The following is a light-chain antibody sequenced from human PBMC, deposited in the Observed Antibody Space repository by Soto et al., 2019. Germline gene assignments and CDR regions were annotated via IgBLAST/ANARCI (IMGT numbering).Light chain of an antibody. J-gene: IGKJ5*01. V-gene: IGKV3-15*01. CDR3: QQFSSSIIT. Sequence: ELVRTQSPATLSVSPGERATLSCRASQSVSSNLAWYQQKPGQAPRLLIYGASTRATGIPARFSGSGSGTEFTLTISRLETEDFAVYDCQQFSSSIITFGQGTRLEIK. CDR1: QSVSSN. CDR2: GAS.